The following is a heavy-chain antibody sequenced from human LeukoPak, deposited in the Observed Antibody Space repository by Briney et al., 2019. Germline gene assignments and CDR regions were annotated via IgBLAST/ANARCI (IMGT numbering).Heavy chain of an antibody. CDR1: GFSISNDW. D-gene: IGHD3-10*01. V-gene: IGHV3-15*01. CDR2: VKSRSAGETT. Sequence: GGSLRLSCAASGFSISNDWMSWVRQAPGKGLEWVARVKSRSAGETTDYAAPVKGRVTISRDDSKNTLYLQMNSLKTEDTAVYYCTLIQGWGSGSYYRDFWGQGTLVTVSS. CDR3: TLIQGWGSGSYYRDF. J-gene: IGHJ4*02.